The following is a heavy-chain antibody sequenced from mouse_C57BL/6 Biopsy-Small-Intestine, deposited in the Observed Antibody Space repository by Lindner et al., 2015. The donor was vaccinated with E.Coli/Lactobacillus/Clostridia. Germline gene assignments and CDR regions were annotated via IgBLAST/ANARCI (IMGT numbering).Heavy chain of an antibody. J-gene: IGHJ2*01. Sequence: VQLQESGGGLVKPGGSLKLSCAASRFTFSSYAMSWVRQTPEKRLEWVATISDGGSYTYYPDNVKGRFTISRDNAKNNLYLQMSHLKSEDTAMYYCARDYYGSRYYFDYWGQGTTLTVSS. CDR1: RFTFSSYA. V-gene: IGHV5-4*01. CDR2: ISDGGSYT. D-gene: IGHD1-1*01. CDR3: ARDYYGSRYYFDY.